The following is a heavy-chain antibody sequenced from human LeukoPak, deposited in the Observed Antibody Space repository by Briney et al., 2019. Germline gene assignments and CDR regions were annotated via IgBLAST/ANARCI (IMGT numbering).Heavy chain of an antibody. D-gene: IGHD3-10*01. Sequence: PGGSLRLSCAASGFTFSDYAMSWVRQAPGKGLEWVSGIGSSGVNTDYATSVKGRFTISRDNTKSTLHLLMNSLRVEDTATYYCAKGRNSGSYFGIDPWGQGTPVSVSP. CDR3: AKGRNSGSYFGIDP. CDR1: GFTFSDYA. V-gene: IGHV3-23*01. CDR2: IGSSGVNT. J-gene: IGHJ5*02.